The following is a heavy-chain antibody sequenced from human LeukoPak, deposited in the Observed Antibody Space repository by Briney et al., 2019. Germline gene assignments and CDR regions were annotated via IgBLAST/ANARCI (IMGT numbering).Heavy chain of an antibody. CDR3: ASSWELLPLDSNWFDP. V-gene: IGHV1-69*04. CDR1: GGTFSSYA. CDR2: IIPILGIA. D-gene: IGHD1-26*01. J-gene: IGHJ5*02. Sequence: SVKVSCKASGGTFSSYAISWVRQAPGQGLEWMGRIIPILGIANYAQKFQGRVTITADKSTSTAYMELSSLRFEDTAVYYCASSWELLPLDSNWFDPWGQGTLVTVSS.